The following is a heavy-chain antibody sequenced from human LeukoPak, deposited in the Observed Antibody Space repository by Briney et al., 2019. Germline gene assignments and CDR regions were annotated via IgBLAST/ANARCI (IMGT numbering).Heavy chain of an antibody. Sequence: SETLSLTCAVYGGSFSGYYCSWIRQPPGKGLEWIGEINHSGRTNYNPSLKSRVTISVDTSKNQFCLKLSSVTAADTAVYYCARALGGDCSSTSCSSFDYWGQGTLVTVSS. CDR1: GGSFSGYY. J-gene: IGHJ4*02. CDR2: INHSGRT. V-gene: IGHV4-34*01. D-gene: IGHD2-2*01. CDR3: ARALGGDCSSTSCSSFDY.